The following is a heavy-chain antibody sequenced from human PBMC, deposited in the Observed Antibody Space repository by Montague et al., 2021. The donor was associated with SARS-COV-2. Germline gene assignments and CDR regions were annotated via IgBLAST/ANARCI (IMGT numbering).Heavy chain of an antibody. CDR1: GGSFSDYH. CDR3: ARGAPGY. Sequence: SETLSLTCAVCGGSFSDYHWTWIRQSPGEGLEWIGQINYSGSTKYNPSLKSRVTISIDTSKNQFSLKLTSVTAADTAVYYCARGAPGYWGQGTLVTVSS. D-gene: IGHD1-1*01. J-gene: IGHJ4*02. V-gene: IGHV4-34*01. CDR2: INYSGST.